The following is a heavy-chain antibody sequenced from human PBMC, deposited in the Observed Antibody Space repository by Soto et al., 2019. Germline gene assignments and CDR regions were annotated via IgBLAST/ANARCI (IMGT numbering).Heavy chain of an antibody. D-gene: IGHD3-22*01. Sequence: QVQLVESGGGVVQPGRSLRLSCAASGFTFGNNGMHWVRQAPGKGLEWVAVIWFDGSKEYYVDSVKGRFTISRDNSENMLYLQMNSLRRDDTAVYYCARFTGGDPSGCFDYWGRGTLVTVSS. J-gene: IGHJ4*02. V-gene: IGHV3-33*01. CDR3: ARFTGGDPSGCFDY. CDR2: IWFDGSKE. CDR1: GFTFGNNG.